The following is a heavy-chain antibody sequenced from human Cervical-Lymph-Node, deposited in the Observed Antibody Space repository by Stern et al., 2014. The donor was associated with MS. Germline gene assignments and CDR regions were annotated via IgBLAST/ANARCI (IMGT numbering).Heavy chain of an antibody. CDR3: ARLITGSHYYYYGMDV. Sequence: EVQLVQSGAEVKKPGESLKISCKGSGYSFTTYWIAWVRQLPGKDLEWLGIIYPGDSDPRYSPSFEGQVTMSADRSISTAYLQWRSLKASDTAMYYCARLITGSHYYYYGMDVWGQGTTVTVSS. CDR1: GYSFTTYW. D-gene: IGHD1-14*01. J-gene: IGHJ6*02. CDR2: IYPGDSDP. V-gene: IGHV5-51*01.